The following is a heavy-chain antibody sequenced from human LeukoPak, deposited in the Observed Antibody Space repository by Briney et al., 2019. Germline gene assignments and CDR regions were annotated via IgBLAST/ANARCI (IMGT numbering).Heavy chain of an antibody. CDR3: AKDKYGDYAGGFDY. V-gene: IGHV3-9*03. CDR1: GFTFDDYA. J-gene: IGHJ4*02. D-gene: IGHD4-17*01. Sequence: SLRLSCAASGFTFDDYAMHWVRQVPGKGLEWVSGISWNSGSIGYADSVKGRFAISRDNAKNSLYLQMNSLRAEDMALYYCAKDKYGDYAGGFDYWGQGTLVTVSS. CDR2: ISWNSGSI.